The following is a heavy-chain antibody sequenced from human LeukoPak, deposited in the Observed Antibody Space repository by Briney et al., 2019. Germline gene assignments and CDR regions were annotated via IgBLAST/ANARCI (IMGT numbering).Heavy chain of an antibody. J-gene: IGHJ6*03. CDR1: GFTFSTFP. CDR3: ARVGRVSIYPSYMDV. CDR2: ISPDGRDT. Sequence: GTSLRLSCEASGFTFSTFPMHWVRQTPDKRLEWVAVISPDGRDTYYADSVMGRFTISRDNSKNTLYLQMNGLSPEDTAVVYCARVGRVSIYPSYMDVWGKGTTVTVSS. D-gene: IGHD6-6*01. V-gene: IGHV3-30*04.